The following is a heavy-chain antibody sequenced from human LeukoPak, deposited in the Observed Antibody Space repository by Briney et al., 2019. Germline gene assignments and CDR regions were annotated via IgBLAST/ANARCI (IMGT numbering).Heavy chain of an antibody. D-gene: IGHD2/OR15-2a*01. V-gene: IGHV3-74*01. CDR3: ARVGTTSNFYYYYGMDV. CDR2: INSDGSTT. J-gene: IGHJ6*02. CDR1: GFTFSSYA. Sequence: GGSLRLSCAASGFTFSSYATSWVRQAPGKGLVWVSRINSDGSTTSYADSVKGRFTISRDNAKNTLYLQMNSLRAEDTAVYYCARVGTTSNFYYYYGMDVWGQGTTVTVSS.